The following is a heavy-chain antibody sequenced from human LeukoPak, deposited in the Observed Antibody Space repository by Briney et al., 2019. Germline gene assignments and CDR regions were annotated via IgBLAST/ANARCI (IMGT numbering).Heavy chain of an antibody. CDR3: AKGAEIDH. V-gene: IGHV3-23*01. CDR1: GFNFNNFA. CDR2: MTGPADTT. Sequence: GGSLRLSSAASGFNFNNFAMSWVRQAPGKGLEWLSAMTGPADTTYYAESVKGRFTISRDYSKSMVFLQMNSLRVEDTAIYYCAKGAEIDHWGQGTLVTVSS. J-gene: IGHJ4*02.